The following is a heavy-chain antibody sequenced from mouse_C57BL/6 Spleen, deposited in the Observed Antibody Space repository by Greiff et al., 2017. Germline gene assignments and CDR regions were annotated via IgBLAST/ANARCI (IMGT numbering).Heavy chain of an antibody. CDR3: ARSGDYYGSSYDYYAMDY. V-gene: IGHV1-20*01. J-gene: IGHJ4*01. D-gene: IGHD1-1*01. CDR2: INPYNGDT. CDR1: GYSFTGYF. Sequence: VQLKESGPELVKPGDSVKISCKASGYSFTGYFMNWVMQSHGKSLEWIGRINPYNGDTFYNQKFKGKATLTVDKSSSTAHMELRSLTSEDSAVYYCARSGDYYGSSYDYYAMDYWGQGTSVTVSS.